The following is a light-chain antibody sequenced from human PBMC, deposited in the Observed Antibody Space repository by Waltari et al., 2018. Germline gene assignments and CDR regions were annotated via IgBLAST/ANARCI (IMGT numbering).Light chain of an antibody. CDR1: NIGGKS. CDR2: YDS. Sequence: SYVLAQPPSVSVAPGKTARITCGGNNIGGKSVHWYQQKPGRAPMVVMYYDSDRPSGIPERCSGSKSGSRATLTISRVEAGDEADYHCQVWDGSTNRPVFGGGTTLTVL. CDR3: QVWDGSTNRPV. V-gene: IGLV3-21*04. J-gene: IGLJ3*02.